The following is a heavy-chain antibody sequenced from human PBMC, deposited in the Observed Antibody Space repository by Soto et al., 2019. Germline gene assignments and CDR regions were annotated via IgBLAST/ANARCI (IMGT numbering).Heavy chain of an antibody. V-gene: IGHV1-2*02. J-gene: IGHJ4*02. D-gene: IGHD4-17*01. Sequence: ASVKVSCKTSGYIFTDHLIHWVRQSPGQGLQWVGWVHPDSGGTNVAQAFQDRVTMTADTSITTAYMELSSLRSEDTAVYYCARGMTTAGYWGQGTLVTVSS. CDR2: VHPDSGGT. CDR3: ARGMTTAGY. CDR1: GYIFTDHL.